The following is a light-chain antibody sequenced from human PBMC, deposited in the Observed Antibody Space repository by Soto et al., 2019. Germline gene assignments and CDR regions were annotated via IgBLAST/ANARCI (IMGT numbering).Light chain of an antibody. CDR1: TNDVGFYDF. CDR3: KSYAGSNTYV. V-gene: IGLV2-8*01. Sequence: QSALTQPPSASGSPGQSVPISCTGPTNDVGFYDFVSWYQPHPGKAPRLIIYEVVQRPSGVPDRFSGSKSGNTASLTVSGLQAADEADYFCKSYAGSNTYVFGSGTKVTVL. J-gene: IGLJ1*01. CDR2: EVV.